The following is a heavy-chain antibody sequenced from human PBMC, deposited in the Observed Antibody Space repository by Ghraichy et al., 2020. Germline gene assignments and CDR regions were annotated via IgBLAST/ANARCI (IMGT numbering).Heavy chain of an antibody. CDR3: ARAANSYYYMDV. CDR2: IYYSGGAY. Sequence: LRLSCTVSGGSVSSGDSYWSWIRQPPGMGLEWVGYIYYSGGAYYYKSSLKSRVAMSVDTYYNHFSLSLTSVTAADTAVYYCARAANSYYYMDVWGEGTTVTVSS. J-gene: IGHJ6*03. CDR1: GGSVSSGDSY. V-gene: IGHV4-30-4*08.